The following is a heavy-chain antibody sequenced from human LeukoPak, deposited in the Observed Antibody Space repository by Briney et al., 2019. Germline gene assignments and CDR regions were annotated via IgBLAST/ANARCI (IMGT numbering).Heavy chain of an antibody. D-gene: IGHD6-19*01. CDR2: ISYDGSNK. CDR3: ARDDRSGWYMVHDAFDI. CDR1: GFTFSSYA. V-gene: IGHV3-30*04. J-gene: IGHJ3*02. Sequence: GGSPRLSRAASGFTFSSYAMHWVRQAPGKGLEWVAVISYDGSNKYYADSVKGRFTISRDNSKNTLYLQMNSLRAEDTAVYYCARDDRSGWYMVHDAFDIWGQGTMVTVSS.